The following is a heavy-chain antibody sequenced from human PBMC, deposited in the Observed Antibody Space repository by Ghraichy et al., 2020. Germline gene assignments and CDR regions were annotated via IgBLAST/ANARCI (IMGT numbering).Heavy chain of an antibody. V-gene: IGHV4-31*03. CDR3: ARFGSSSFDL. Sequence: SQTLSLTCTVSGGSISSDGHYWSWIRQHPGKGLEWIGYIHYSGNTYYNPSLKSRVIISVDTSNNQFSLKLSSVTAADTAVYYCARFGSSSFDLWGRGTLVTVSS. CDR2: IHYSGNT. J-gene: IGHJ2*01. D-gene: IGHD3-10*01. CDR1: GGSISSDGHY.